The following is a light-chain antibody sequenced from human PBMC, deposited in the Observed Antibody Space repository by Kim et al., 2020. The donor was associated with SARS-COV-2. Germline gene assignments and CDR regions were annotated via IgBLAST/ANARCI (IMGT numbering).Light chain of an antibody. Sequence: ASVGHIITITCQASQDISSCLTGYQQKTGKAPKLLIYDASKLETAVPSRFSGGGSGTDFTFTITSLQPEDIATYYCQQYDNVPWTFGQGTKVDIK. V-gene: IGKV1-33*01. CDR2: DAS. CDR3: QQYDNVPWT. J-gene: IGKJ1*01. CDR1: QDISSC.